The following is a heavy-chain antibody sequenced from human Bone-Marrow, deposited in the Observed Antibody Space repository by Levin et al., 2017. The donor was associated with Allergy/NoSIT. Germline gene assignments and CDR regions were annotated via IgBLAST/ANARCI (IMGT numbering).Heavy chain of an antibody. CDR2: INDSGST. V-gene: IGHV4-34*01. D-gene: IGHD3-10*01. Sequence: SETLSLTCAVSGRPFSGYYWTWIRQPPGKGLEWIGEINDSGSTNYNPSLKSRVTISVDTSKSQFSLKLSSVTAVDTSVYYCARGPMVQGLLPAHYYHMDIWDKGTTVTVSS. CDR1: GRPFSGYY. CDR3: ARGPMVQGLLPAHYYHMDI. J-gene: IGHJ6*03.